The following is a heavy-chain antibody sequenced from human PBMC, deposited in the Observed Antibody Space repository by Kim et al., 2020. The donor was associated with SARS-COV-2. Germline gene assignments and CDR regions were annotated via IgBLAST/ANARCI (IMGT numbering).Heavy chain of an antibody. D-gene: IGHD3-9*01. Sequence: GGSLRLSCAASGFAFSDYAMSWVRRAPGKGLEWVSAISGSIPDIKYADSVRGRFTISRDNSKNTLFLQMDSLRADDTAVYYCAKDLLYFPGSGCFDSWG. CDR1: GFAFSDYA. V-gene: IGHV3-23*01. CDR2: ISGSIPDI. CDR3: AKDLLYFPGSGCFDS. J-gene: IGHJ6*01.